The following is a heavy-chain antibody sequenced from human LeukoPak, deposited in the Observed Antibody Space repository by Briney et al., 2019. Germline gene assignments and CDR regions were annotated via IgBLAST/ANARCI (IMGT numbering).Heavy chain of an antibody. J-gene: IGHJ4*02. CDR1: GLTFSSYV. Sequence: GGSLRLSCAASGLTFSSYVMHWVRQAPGKGLEWVAIISYDGSNEYYADSVKGRFIISRDNSKNTLYLQMNSLRVEDTGVYYCARDREGSSSWDYWGQGTLVTVSS. CDR3: ARDREGSSSWDY. CDR2: ISYDGSNE. D-gene: IGHD6-13*01. V-gene: IGHV3-30*14.